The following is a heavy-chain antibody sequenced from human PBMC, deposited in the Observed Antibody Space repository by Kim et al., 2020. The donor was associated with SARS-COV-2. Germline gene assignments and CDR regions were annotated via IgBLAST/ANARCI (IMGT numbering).Heavy chain of an antibody. V-gene: IGHV4-31*03. CDR2: IYYSGIS. J-gene: IGHJ4*02. D-gene: IGHD2-2*01. Sequence: SETLSLTCTVSGASISSGIYYWGWIRQHPGKGLEWIGYIYYSGISYYNPSLKSRLTISVDTSQNQFSLKLTSVTAADTAVYYCARYSHQLPMYYFDYWCQGTLVTVSS. CDR1: GASISSGIYY. CDR3: ARYSHQLPMYYFDY.